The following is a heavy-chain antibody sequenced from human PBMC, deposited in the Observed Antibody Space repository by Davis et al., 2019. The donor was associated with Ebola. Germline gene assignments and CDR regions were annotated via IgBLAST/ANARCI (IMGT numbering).Heavy chain of an antibody. CDR3: ARVGYGDSWRWFDP. D-gene: IGHD4-17*01. CDR1: GFTFSRDW. Sequence: GESLKLSCAASGFTFSRDWMHWVRQAPGKGLVWVSRINGDGSRTKYADSVKGRLTISKDNANNTVYLQMNSLRAEDTAVYYCARVGYGDSWRWFDPWGQGTLVTVSS. CDR2: INGDGSRT. V-gene: IGHV3-74*01. J-gene: IGHJ5*02.